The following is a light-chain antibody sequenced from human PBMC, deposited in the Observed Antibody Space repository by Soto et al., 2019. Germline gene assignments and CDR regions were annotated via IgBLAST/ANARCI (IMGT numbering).Light chain of an antibody. V-gene: IGKV3-15*01. CDR2: AAS. J-gene: IGKJ4*01. CDR1: QSVSSN. Sequence: EIVGTQSQPTVWLCAGETASLSCRASQSVSSNLAWYQQKPGQAPRLLIYAASTRATGIPAKFSGSGSGTEFTLTISSLQSEDFAVSYCQQYNNWPLTFGGGTKVDIK. CDR3: QQYNNWPLT.